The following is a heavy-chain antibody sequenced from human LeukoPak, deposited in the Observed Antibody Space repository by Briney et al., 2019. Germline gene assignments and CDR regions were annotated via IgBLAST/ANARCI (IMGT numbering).Heavy chain of an antibody. V-gene: IGHV3-21*01. J-gene: IGHJ4*02. CDR1: GFTFSSYS. CDR3: ARVEYYYGSGSYRVFDY. D-gene: IGHD3-10*01. Sequence: PGGSLRLSCAASGFTFSSYSMNWVRQAPGKGLEWVSSISSSSSYIYYADSVKDRFTISRDNAENSLYLQMNSLRAEDTAVYYCARVEYYYGSGSYRVFDYWGQGTLVTVSS. CDR2: ISSSSSYI.